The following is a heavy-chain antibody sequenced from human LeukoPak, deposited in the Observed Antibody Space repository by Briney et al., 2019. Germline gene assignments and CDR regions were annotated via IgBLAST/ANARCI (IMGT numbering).Heavy chain of an antibody. J-gene: IGHJ4*02. CDR3: ARGRITIVRGVDYFDY. CDR2: INHSGNT. D-gene: IGHD3-10*01. Sequence: SEILSLTCAVYGGSFSDYYWSWIRQPPGKGLEWIGEINHSGNTNYNPSLKSRVTISIDTSKNQFSLKLSSVTAADTAVYYCARGRITIVRGVDYFDYWGQGTLVTVSS. CDR1: GGSFSDYY. V-gene: IGHV4-34*01.